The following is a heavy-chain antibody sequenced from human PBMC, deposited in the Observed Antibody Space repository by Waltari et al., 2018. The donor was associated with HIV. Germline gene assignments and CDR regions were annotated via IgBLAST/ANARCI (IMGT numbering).Heavy chain of an antibody. CDR1: GFTVSRNY. D-gene: IGHD6-19*01. CDR2: FYAGGST. V-gene: IGHV3-53*02. Sequence: EVQLVETGGGLIQPGGSLRLSCAASGFTVSRNYMRWVRQAPGKGLEWVSTFYAGGSTYYADSVKGRFTISRDNAKNTLYLQMNSLRAEDTAVYYCARDLSSGWLFSWGQGTLVTVSS. CDR3: ARDLSSGWLFS. J-gene: IGHJ4*02.